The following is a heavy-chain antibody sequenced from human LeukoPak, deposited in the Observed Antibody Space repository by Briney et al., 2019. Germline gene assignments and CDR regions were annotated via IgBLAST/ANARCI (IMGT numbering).Heavy chain of an antibody. CDR2: ISFDGSSK. CDR1: GFTFSAYG. Sequence: GRSLRLSCAASGFTFSAYGMHWVRQAPGKGLEWVAVISFDGSSKDYAESVRGRFTASRDNSKNTLYLQTNSLRVEDTAVYYCAKAADQYYYYYFYYMDVWGKGTTVTVSS. V-gene: IGHV3-30*18. D-gene: IGHD2-2*01. CDR3: AKAADQYYYYYFYYMDV. J-gene: IGHJ6*03.